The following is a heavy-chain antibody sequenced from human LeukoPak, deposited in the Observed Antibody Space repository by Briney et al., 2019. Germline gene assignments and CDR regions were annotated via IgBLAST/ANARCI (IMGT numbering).Heavy chain of an antibody. CDR3: ARDRYYDSSGGLDY. CDR1: GGSISSYY. CDR2: IYYSGST. Sequence: PSETLSPTCTVSGGSISSYYWSWIRQPPGKGLEWIGYIYYSGSTNYNPSLKSRVTISVDTSKNQFSLKLSSVTAADTAVYYCARDRYYDSSGGLDYWGQGTLVTVSS. J-gene: IGHJ4*02. V-gene: IGHV4-59*01. D-gene: IGHD3-22*01.